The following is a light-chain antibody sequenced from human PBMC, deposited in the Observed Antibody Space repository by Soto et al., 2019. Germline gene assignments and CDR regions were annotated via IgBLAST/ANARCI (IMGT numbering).Light chain of an antibody. CDR2: DAS. CDR1: QSISSW. Sequence: DIQMTQSPSTLSASVGDRVTITCRASQSISSWLAWYQQKPGKAPKPLIYDASSLESGVPSRFSGSGSGTDFTLTISRLEPEDFAVYYCQQFSSYPLTFGGGTKVDIK. CDR3: QQFSSYPLT. J-gene: IGKJ4*01. V-gene: IGKV1-5*01.